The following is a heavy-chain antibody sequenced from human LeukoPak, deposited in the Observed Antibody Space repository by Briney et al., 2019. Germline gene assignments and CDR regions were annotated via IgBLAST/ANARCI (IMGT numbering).Heavy chain of an antibody. J-gene: IGHJ6*03. Sequence: GGSLRLSCAAPGFTFSDYYMSWIRQAPGKGLEWVSYISSSGSTIYYADSVKGRFTISRDNAKNSLYLQMNSLRAEDTAVYYCAREASFRGVIIEYYMDVWGKGTTVTISS. CDR2: ISSSGSTI. V-gene: IGHV3-11*01. D-gene: IGHD3-10*01. CDR3: AREASFRGVIIEYYMDV. CDR1: GFTFSDYY.